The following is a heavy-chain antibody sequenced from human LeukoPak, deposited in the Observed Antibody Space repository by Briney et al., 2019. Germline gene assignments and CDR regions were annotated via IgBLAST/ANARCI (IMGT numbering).Heavy chain of an antibody. CDR2: ISYDGSNK. CDR3: AKDRVSSFDY. D-gene: IGHD3-3*01. J-gene: IGHJ4*02. CDR1: GFTFSSYG. Sequence: GGSLRLSCAASGFTFSSYGMHRVRQAPGKGLEWVAVISYDGSNKYYADSVKGRFTISRDNSKNTLYLQMNSLRAEDTAVYYCAKDRVSSFDYWGQGTLVTVSS. V-gene: IGHV3-30*18.